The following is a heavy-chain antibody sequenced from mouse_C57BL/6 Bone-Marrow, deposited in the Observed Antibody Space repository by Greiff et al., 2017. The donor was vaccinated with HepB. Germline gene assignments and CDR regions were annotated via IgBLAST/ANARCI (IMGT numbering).Heavy chain of an antibody. D-gene: IGHD1-1*01. V-gene: IGHV1-69*01. J-gene: IGHJ1*03. CDR1: GYTFTSYW. Sequence: VQLQQPGAELVMPGASVKLSCKASGYTFTSYWMHWVKQRPGQGLEWIGEIDPSDSYTNYNQKFKGKSTLTVDKSSSTAYMQLSSLTSEDSAVYYCARERFITTVVATTYWYFDVWGTGTTVTVSS. CDR3: ARERFITTVVATTYWYFDV. CDR2: IDPSDSYT.